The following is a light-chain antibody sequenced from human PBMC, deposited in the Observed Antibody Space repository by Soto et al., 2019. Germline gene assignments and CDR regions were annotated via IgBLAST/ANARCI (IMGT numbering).Light chain of an antibody. CDR2: DAS. Sequence: EIALTQSPATLSLSPGERATLYFRASQSISRYLAWYQQKPGQAPRLLIYDASNRATGIPARFSGSGSGTDFTLTISSLEPDDFAVYYCQQRGNWPSFGGGTKVDIK. V-gene: IGKV3-11*01. J-gene: IGKJ4*01. CDR3: QQRGNWPS. CDR1: QSISRY.